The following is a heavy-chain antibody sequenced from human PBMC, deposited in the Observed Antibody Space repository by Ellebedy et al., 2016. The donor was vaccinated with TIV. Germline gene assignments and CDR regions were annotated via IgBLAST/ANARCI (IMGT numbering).Heavy chain of an antibody. CDR2: INPNSGGT. Sequence: ASVKVSCXASGYTFTGYYMHWVRQAPGQGLEWMGWINPNSGGTNYAQKFQGRVTMTRDTSISTAYMELSRLRSDDTAVYYCARDSQGYGDGLFDYWGQGTLVTVSS. CDR3: ARDSQGYGDGLFDY. V-gene: IGHV1-2*02. CDR1: GYTFTGYY. J-gene: IGHJ4*02. D-gene: IGHD4-17*01.